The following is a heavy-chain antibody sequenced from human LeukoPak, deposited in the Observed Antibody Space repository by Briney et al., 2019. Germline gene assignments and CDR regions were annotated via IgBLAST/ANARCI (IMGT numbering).Heavy chain of an antibody. CDR2: ISGSGGST. V-gene: IGHV3-23*01. CDR1: GFTFSSYG. Sequence: GGTLRLSCAASGFTFSSYGMSWVRQAPGKGLEWVSAISGSGGSTYYADSVKGRFTISRDNSKNTLYLQMNSLRAEDTAVYYCAKSLSWFGESYAFYIWGQGTMVTVSS. CDR3: AKSLSWFGESYAFYI. J-gene: IGHJ3*02. D-gene: IGHD3-10*01.